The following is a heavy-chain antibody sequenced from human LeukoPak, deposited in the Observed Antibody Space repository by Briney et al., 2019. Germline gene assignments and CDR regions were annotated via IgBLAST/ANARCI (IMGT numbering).Heavy chain of an antibody. CDR3: ARDFLRWVSYGYCAFDI. CDR1: GYTFTSYG. J-gene: IGHJ3*02. V-gene: IGHV1-18*01. Sequence: ASVKVSCKASGYTFTSYGISWVRQAPGRGLEWMGWISAYNGNTNYAQKLQGRVTMTTDTSTSTAYMELRSLRSDDTAVYYCARDFLRWVSYGYCAFDIWGQGTMVTVSS. CDR2: ISAYNGNT. D-gene: IGHD5-18*01.